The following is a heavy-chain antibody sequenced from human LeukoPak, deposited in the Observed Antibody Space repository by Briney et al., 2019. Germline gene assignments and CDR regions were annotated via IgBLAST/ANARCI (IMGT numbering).Heavy chain of an antibody. CDR3: PRYVVFGSGKFYFDY. V-gene: IGHV4-39*01. J-gene: IGHJ4*02. Sequence: TSETLSLTCTVSGFSISSSNYYWSWLRQPPGKELEWIASINYGGYTYYTPSLKIPITISVATSTHQFPMRLSSVNAADTALYPCPRYVVFGSGKFYFDYWGQGSLVTVSS. CDR2: INYGGYT. CDR1: GFSISSSNYY. D-gene: IGHD3-10*01.